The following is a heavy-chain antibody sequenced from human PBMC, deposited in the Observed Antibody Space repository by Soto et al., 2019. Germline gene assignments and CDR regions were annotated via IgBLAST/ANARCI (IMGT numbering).Heavy chain of an antibody. V-gene: IGHV4-31*03. D-gene: IGHD2-2*01. CDR1: GGSISSGGYY. Sequence: PSETLSLTCTVSGGSISSGGYYWSWIRQHPGKGLEWIGYIYYSGSTYYNPSLKSRVTISVDTSKNQFSLKLSSVTAADTAVYYCARTLYCSSTSCSRNREPPPIDYWGQGTLVTVSS. J-gene: IGHJ4*02. CDR3: ARTLYCSSTSCSRNREPPPIDY. CDR2: IYYSGST.